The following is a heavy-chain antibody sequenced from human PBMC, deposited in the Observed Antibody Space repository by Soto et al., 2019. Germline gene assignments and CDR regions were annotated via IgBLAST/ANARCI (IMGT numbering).Heavy chain of an antibody. D-gene: IGHD2-15*01. Sequence: VGSLRLSCAASGFTFSSYSMNWVRQAPGKGLEWVSSISSSSSYIYYADSVKGRFTISRDNAKNSLYLQMNSLRAEDTAVYYCAREGVVVVAATRGFYGMDVWGQGTTVTVSS. CDR1: GFTFSSYS. V-gene: IGHV3-21*01. CDR2: ISSSSSYI. J-gene: IGHJ6*02. CDR3: AREGVVVVAATRGFYGMDV.